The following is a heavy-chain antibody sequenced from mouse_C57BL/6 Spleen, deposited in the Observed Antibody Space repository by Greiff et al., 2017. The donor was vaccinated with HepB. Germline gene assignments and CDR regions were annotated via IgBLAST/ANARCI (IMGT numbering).Heavy chain of an antibody. V-gene: IGHV5-4*03. D-gene: IGHD1-1*01. Sequence: EVMLVESGGGLVKPGGSLKLSCAASGFTFSSYAMSWVRQTPEKRLEWVATISDGGSYTYYPDNVKGRLTISRDNAKNNLYLQMSHLKSEDTAMYYCARHYYGSSQGYFDVWGTGTTVTVSS. CDR2: ISDGGSYT. CDR1: GFTFSSYA. J-gene: IGHJ1*03. CDR3: ARHYYGSSQGYFDV.